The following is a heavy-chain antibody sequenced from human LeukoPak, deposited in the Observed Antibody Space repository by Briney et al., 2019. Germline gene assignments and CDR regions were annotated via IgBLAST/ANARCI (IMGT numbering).Heavy chain of an antibody. CDR1: GFTVSSNY. CDR2: INQDGRKK. J-gene: IGHJ5*02. CDR3: ARQVDYGVHNWFDP. D-gene: IGHD4-17*01. V-gene: IGHV3-7*04. Sequence: PGGSLRLSCAASGFTVSSNYMSWVRQAPGKGLEWVANINQDGRKKYYVDSVKGRFTISRDNARNSLYLQMNSLRAEDTAVYYCARQVDYGVHNWFDPWGQGTLVTVSS.